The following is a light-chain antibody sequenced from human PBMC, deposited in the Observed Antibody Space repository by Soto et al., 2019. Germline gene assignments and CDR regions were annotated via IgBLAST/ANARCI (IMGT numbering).Light chain of an antibody. CDR3: QHYDNRPPCT. Sequence: DIQMTQSPSSLSASVGDRVTITCQASQDIRNYLNWYQQKPGKAPKLLIYDASNLQTGVPSRFSGSGSGTDFTFTISSLQPEDIATYYCQHYDNRPPCTFGQGTRLEIK. J-gene: IGKJ2*02. V-gene: IGKV1-33*01. CDR2: DAS. CDR1: QDIRNY.